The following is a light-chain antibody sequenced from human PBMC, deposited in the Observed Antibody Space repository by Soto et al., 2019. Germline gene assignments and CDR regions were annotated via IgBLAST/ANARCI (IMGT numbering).Light chain of an antibody. V-gene: IGKV1-5*03. CDR3: QQYNTYWT. J-gene: IGKJ1*01. CDR1: QSISSW. Sequence: DIQITQSPSTLSASVGDRVTITCRASQSISSWLAWYQQKPGKAPKLLMYKASSLESGVPSRFSGSGSGTEFTLTISSLQPDDFATYYCQQYNTYWTFGQGTKVEIK. CDR2: KAS.